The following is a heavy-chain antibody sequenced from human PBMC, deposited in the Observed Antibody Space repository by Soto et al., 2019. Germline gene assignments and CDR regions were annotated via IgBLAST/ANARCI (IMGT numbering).Heavy chain of an antibody. V-gene: IGHV3-7*05. J-gene: IGHJ4*02. CDR3: ARVKSLAGEY. Sequence: EVQLVESGGGLVQPGGSLRLSCAASGFTFSSYWMSWVRQVPGKGLEWVANIKQDGNERYYVDSVKGRFTISRDNAKNSLYLQMNSLTAEYKAVYYCARVKSLAGEYWGQGTLVTVSS. D-gene: IGHD2-15*01. CDR2: IKQDGNER. CDR1: GFTFSSYW.